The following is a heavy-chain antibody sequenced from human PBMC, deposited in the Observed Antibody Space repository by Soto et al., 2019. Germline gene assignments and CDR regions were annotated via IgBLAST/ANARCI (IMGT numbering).Heavy chain of an antibody. Sequence: QVQLVQSGAEVKKPGSSVKVSCKASGGAFSDYAFSWVRQAPGQGLEWLGGIMPIFRAPDYAQKFQGRVTMTADEFTRTAYKEMNSLRSEDTAVYYCASWLKGPDIGNYYYGMDVWGQGTTVTVS. J-gene: IGHJ6*02. CDR1: GGAFSDYA. V-gene: IGHV1-69*12. CDR3: ASWLKGPDIGNYYYGMDV. CDR2: IMPIFRAP. D-gene: IGHD2-15*01.